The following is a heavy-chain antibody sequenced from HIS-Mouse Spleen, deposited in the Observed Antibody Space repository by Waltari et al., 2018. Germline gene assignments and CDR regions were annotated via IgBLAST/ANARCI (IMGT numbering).Heavy chain of an antibody. Sequence: QVQLQESGPGLVKPSETLSLTCTVSGYSSSSGYYWGWIRDPPGKGLEWIGSIYNSGSTYYNPSLKIRVTISVDTSKNQFSLKLSSVTAADTAVYYCARVKTWGQGTLVTVSS. J-gene: IGHJ5*02. CDR2: IYNSGST. CDR1: GYSSSSGYY. V-gene: IGHV4-38-2*02. CDR3: ARVKT.